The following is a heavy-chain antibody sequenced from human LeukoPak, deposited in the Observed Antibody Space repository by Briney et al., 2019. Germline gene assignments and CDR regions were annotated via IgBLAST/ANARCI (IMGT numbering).Heavy chain of an antibody. CDR1: GFTFDDYA. Sequence: GRSLRLSCAASGFTFDDYAMRWVRQAPGKGLEWVSGISGNSGSTYYADSVKGRFTISRDNAQNTLYLQMNRLRAEDTALYYCSKDLDYSMAAARGLDDWGQGTLVTVSS. CDR2: ISGNSGST. J-gene: IGHJ4*02. CDR3: SKDLDYSMAAARGLDD. V-gene: IGHV3-9*01. D-gene: IGHD6-13*01.